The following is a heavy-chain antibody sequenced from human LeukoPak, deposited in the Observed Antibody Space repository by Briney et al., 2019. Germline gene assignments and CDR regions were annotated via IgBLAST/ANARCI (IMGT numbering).Heavy chain of an antibody. V-gene: IGHV3-23*01. CDR3: ARGSVSGWYSDS. Sequence: GGSLRLSCAASGFTFSSYAMSWVRQAPGKGLEWVSAISGSGGSTYYADSVKGRFTISRDNSKNTLYLQMNSLRAEDTAVYYCARGSVSGWYSDSWGQGTLVTVSS. CDR2: ISGSGGST. D-gene: IGHD6-19*01. CDR1: GFTFSSYA. J-gene: IGHJ4*02.